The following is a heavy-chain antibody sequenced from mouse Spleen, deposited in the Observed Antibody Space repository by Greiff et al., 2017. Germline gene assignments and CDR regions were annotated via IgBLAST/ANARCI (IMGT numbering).Heavy chain of an antibody. CDR1: GFSLTSYG. Sequence: VMLVESGPGLVQPSQSLSITCTVSGFSLTSYGVHWVRQSPGKGLEWLGVIWSGGSTDYNAAFISRLSISKDNSKSQVFFKMNSLQADDTAIYYCARRWLLQGSNAMDYWGQGTSVTVSS. V-gene: IGHV2-2*01. D-gene: IGHD2-3*01. CDR2: IWSGGST. J-gene: IGHJ4*01. CDR3: ARRWLLQGSNAMDY.